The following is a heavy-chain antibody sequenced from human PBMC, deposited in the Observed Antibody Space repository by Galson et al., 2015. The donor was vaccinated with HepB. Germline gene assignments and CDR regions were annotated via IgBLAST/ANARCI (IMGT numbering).Heavy chain of an antibody. D-gene: IGHD3-22*01. CDR2: IKQDGSEK. Sequence: SLRLSCAASGFTFSSYWMSWVRQAPGKGLEWVANIKQDGSEKYYVDSVKGRFTISRDNAKNSLYLQMNSLRAEDTAVYYCAREGRNYYDSSGSHIWGQVTIVSVSS. J-gene: IGHJ3*02. CDR1: GFTFSSYW. CDR3: AREGRNYYDSSGSHI. V-gene: IGHV3-7*01.